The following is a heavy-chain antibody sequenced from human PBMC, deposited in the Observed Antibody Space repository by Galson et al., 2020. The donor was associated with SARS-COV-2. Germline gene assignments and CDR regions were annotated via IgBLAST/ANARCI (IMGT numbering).Heavy chain of an antibody. CDR1: GFTFSSYA. V-gene: IGHV3-30*04. D-gene: IGHD3-10*01. CDR3: PRDGVPGGSGGYFNNWFDA. CDR2: ISYDGSNK. J-gene: IGHJ5*02. Sequence: GGSLRLSCAASGFTFSSYAMHWVRQAPGRGLEWVAVISYDGSNKYYADSVKGRFTISRYNSKNTLYLQMNSLRAEDTAVYYCPRDGVPGGSGGYFNNWFDAGCQGTLVTVSS.